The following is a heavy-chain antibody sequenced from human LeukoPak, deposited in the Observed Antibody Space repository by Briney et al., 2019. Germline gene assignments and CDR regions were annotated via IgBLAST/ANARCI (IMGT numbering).Heavy chain of an antibody. V-gene: IGHV4-4*07. Sequence: SETLSLTCTVSGGSISSYYWSWIRQPAGKGLGWIGRIYTSGSTNYNPSLKSRVTMSVDTSKNQFSLKLSPVTAADTAVYYCALAGELLDAFDIWGQGTMVTVSS. J-gene: IGHJ3*02. CDR1: GGSISSYY. CDR3: ALAGELLDAFDI. D-gene: IGHD1-26*01. CDR2: IYTSGST.